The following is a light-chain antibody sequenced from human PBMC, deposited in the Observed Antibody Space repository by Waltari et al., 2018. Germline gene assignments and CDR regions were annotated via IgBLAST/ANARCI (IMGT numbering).Light chain of an antibody. V-gene: IGLV3-25*03. CDR1: GLAKHP. Sequence: SYELTQPPSLSVSPVQTAMTTCSGDGLAKHPLYWYQRKSGQAPVLIIYKDSERPSGIPERVSASRSGTTGTLSISGVQAEDEADYYCQSTDNTGTYRTFGGGTKLTVL. CDR3: QSTDNTGTYRT. CDR2: KDS. J-gene: IGLJ2*01.